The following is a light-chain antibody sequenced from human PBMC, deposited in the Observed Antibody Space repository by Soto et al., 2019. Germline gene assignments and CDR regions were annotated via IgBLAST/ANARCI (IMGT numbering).Light chain of an antibody. V-gene: IGLV2-14*01. CDR3: SSYTTRNTLL. CDR2: DVS. J-gene: IGLJ2*01. CDR1: SGDIGGYNY. Sequence: QSALTQPASVSGSPGQSITISCTGTSGDIGGYNYVSWYQQHPGKAPKLMIYDVSDRPSGVSNRFSGSKSGNTASLTISGLRAEDEADYYCSSYTTRNTLLFGGGTKLTVL.